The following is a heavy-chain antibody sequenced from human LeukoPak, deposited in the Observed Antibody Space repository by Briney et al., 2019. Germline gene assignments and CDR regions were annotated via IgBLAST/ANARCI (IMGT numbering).Heavy chain of an antibody. CDR3: ARGGIAAAGKNQF. CDR1: GFDFSAFD. D-gene: IGHD6-13*01. J-gene: IGHJ4*02. CDR2: ISSSSSYI. Sequence: PGGSLRLSCAASGFDFSAFDMHWVRQTPGKRLEWVSSISSSSSYIYYADSVKGRFTISRDNAKNSPYLQMNSLRAEDTAVYYCARGGIAAAGKNQFWGQGTLVTVSS. V-gene: IGHV3-21*01.